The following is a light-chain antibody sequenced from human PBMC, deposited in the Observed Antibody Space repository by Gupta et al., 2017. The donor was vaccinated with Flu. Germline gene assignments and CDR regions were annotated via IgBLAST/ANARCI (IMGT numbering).Light chain of an antibody. V-gene: IGKV1-9*01. Sequence: SPSFLSASVGDRVTITCRASQVIRSYLAWYQQKPGKAPKLLIYAPSTLQSGVPSRFSDSGSGTEFTLTISSLQPEDFATYYCQQLNSYPTFGQGTKVEIK. CDR1: QVIRSY. J-gene: IGKJ1*01. CDR3: QQLNSYPT. CDR2: APS.